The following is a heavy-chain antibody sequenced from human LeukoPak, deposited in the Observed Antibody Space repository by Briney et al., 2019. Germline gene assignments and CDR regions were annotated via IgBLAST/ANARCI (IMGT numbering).Heavy chain of an antibody. CDR2: IYHSGST. D-gene: IGHD3-3*01. V-gene: IGHV4-39*07. Sequence: SETLSLTCTVSGGSISSSSYYWGWLRQPPGKGLEWLGSIYHSGSTYYNPSLKSRVTISVDTSKNQFSLKLSSVTAAYTAVYYCARGIRGYDFWSGYHLWENWFDPWGQGTLVTVSS. J-gene: IGHJ5*02. CDR3: ARGIRGYDFWSGYHLWENWFDP. CDR1: GGSISSSSYY.